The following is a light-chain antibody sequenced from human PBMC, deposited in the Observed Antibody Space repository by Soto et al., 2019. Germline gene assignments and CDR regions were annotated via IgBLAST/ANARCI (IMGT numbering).Light chain of an antibody. CDR2: DGS. CDR1: QSVNNY. CDR3: QQYRDLPPP. V-gene: IGKV3-11*01. Sequence: EIVLTQSPATLCLSPGERATLSCRASQSVNNYLAWYQQKTGQATRLLISDGSNRATGIPARFSGSGSGTDFTLTISTLEAEDFAVYYCQQYRDLPPPVVQGTNLDIK. J-gene: IGKJ1*01.